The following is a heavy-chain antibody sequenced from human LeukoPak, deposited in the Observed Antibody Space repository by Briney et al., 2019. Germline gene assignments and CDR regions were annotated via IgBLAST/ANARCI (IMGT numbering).Heavy chain of an antibody. CDR3: ARRDSSSTSCYVRY. CDR2: IYYSGST. J-gene: IGHJ4*02. Sequence: ASETLSLTCTVSGGSISSYYWSWIRQPPGKGLEWIGYIYYSGSTNYNPSLKSRVTISVDTSKNQFSLKLSSVTAADTAVYYCARRDSSSTSCYVRYWDQGTLVTVSS. V-gene: IGHV4-59*08. CDR1: GGSISSYY. D-gene: IGHD2-2*01.